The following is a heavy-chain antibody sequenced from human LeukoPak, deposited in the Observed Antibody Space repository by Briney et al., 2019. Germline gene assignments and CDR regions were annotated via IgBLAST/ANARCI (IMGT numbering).Heavy chain of an antibody. J-gene: IGHJ4*02. V-gene: IGHV4-34*01. CDR3: ARSLRYVWGTSCFFDY. Sequence: SSETLSLTCAVYGRSFSGYYWSWIRQPPGKGLEWIGEINHSGSTNYNPSLKSRVTISVDTSKNQFSLKLSSVTAADTAVYYCARSLRYVWGTSCFFDYWGQGTLVTVSS. D-gene: IGHD3-16*01. CDR1: GRSFSGYY. CDR2: INHSGST.